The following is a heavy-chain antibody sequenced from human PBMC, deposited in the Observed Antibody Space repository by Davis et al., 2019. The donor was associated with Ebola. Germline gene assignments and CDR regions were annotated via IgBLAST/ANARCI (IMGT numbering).Heavy chain of an antibody. V-gene: IGHV3-9*01. Sequence: PGGSLRLSCAASGFNFAASAMLWVRLAPGKGLEWVSGISWNGDGVVYADSVKGRFTISRDNAKNSLYLQMTSLRAEDTALYYCVSAKGGGVLLPADHWGQGTLVTVSS. CDR3: VSAKGGGVLLPADH. CDR1: GFNFAASA. D-gene: IGHD3-16*01. J-gene: IGHJ4*02. CDR2: ISWNGDGV.